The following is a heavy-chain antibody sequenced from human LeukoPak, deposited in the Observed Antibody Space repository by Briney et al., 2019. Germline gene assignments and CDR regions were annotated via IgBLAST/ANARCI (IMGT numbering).Heavy chain of an antibody. V-gene: IGHV4-59*01. CDR2: IYYSGST. J-gene: IGHJ5*02. CDR3: ARDIEYYYDSSGYYFKENWFDP. Sequence: SETLSLTCTVSGGSISSYYWSWIRQPPGKGLEWIGYIYYSGSTNYNPSLKSRVTISVDTSKNQFSLKLSSVTAADTAVYYCARDIEYYYDSSGYYFKENWFDPWGQGTLVTVSS. CDR1: GGSISSYY. D-gene: IGHD3-22*01.